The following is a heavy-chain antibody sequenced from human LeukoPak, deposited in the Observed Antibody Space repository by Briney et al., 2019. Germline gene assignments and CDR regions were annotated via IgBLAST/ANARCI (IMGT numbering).Heavy chain of an antibody. Sequence: GGSLRLSCAASGFTFSSYAMSWVRQAPGKGLEWVSAISGSGGSTYYADSVKGRFTISRDNSKNTLYLQMNSLRAEDTAIYYCAHLSDEDLVHYWGQGTLVTVSS. V-gene: IGHV3-23*01. D-gene: IGHD3-10*01. CDR2: ISGSGGST. CDR1: GFTFSSYA. J-gene: IGHJ4*02. CDR3: AHLSDEDLVHY.